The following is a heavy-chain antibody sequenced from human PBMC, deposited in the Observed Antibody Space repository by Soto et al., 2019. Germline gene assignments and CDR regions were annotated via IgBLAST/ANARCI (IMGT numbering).Heavy chain of an antibody. CDR3: ASCPQNCITSSPCCLFFDY. Sequence: SSVKGSCKASGGTFSIYTISWVRQAPGQGLEWMGRIIPILGKTKYAQKFQGRVTITTDTSASTAYMELSSLRSEDTAVYYCASCPQNCITSSPCCLFFDYWGQGTLVTVSS. J-gene: IGHJ4*02. V-gene: IGHV1-69*02. CDR2: IIPILGKT. D-gene: IGHD3-10*01. CDR1: GGTFSIYT.